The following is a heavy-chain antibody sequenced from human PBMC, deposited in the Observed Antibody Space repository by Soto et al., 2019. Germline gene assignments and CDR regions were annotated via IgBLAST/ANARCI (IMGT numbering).Heavy chain of an antibody. Sequence: EVQLLESGGGLAQPGGSLRLSCAASGFTFSSYAMSWVRQAPGKGLEWVSAISGSGGSTYYADSVKGRFTISRDNSKNTLYLQMNSLRAEDTAVYYCAKDLVGATWGFDYWGQGTLVTVSS. CDR2: ISGSGGST. CDR3: AKDLVGATWGFDY. D-gene: IGHD1-26*01. J-gene: IGHJ4*02. CDR1: GFTFSSYA. V-gene: IGHV3-23*01.